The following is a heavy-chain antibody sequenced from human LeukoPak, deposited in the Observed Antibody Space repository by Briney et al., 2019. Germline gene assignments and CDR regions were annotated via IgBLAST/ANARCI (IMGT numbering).Heavy chain of an antibody. CDR2: IYYSGST. CDR1: GGSISSSSYY. J-gene: IGHJ4*02. CDR3: ARGGTTMVRGDYYFDY. D-gene: IGHD3-10*01. V-gene: IGHV4-39*07. Sequence: PSETLSLTCTVSGGSISSSSYYWGWIRQPPGKGLEWIGSIYYSGSTYYNPSLKSRVTISVDTSKNQFSLKLSSVTAADAAVYYCARGGTTMVRGDYYFDYWGQGTLVTVSS.